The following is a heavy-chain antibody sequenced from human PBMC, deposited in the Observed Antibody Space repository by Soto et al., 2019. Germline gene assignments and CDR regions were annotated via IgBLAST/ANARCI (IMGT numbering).Heavy chain of an antibody. Sequence: GGSLRLSCTASGFTFGDYAMSWFRQAPGKGLEWVGFIRSKAYGGTTEYAASVKGRFTISRDDSKSIAYLQMNSLKTEDTAVYYCTRGSYKYYDFWSGYYWFDPWGQGTLVTVSS. V-gene: IGHV3-49*03. CDR3: TRGSYKYYDFWSGYYWFDP. CDR1: GFTFGDYA. CDR2: IRSKAYGGTT. D-gene: IGHD3-3*01. J-gene: IGHJ5*02.